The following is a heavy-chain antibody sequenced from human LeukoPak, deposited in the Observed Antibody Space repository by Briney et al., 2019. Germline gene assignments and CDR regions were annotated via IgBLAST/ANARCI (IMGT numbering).Heavy chain of an antibody. CDR3: ARQKEYSSSFDY. D-gene: IGHD6-6*01. V-gene: IGHV4-4*07. CDR1: GGSISSYY. Sequence: SETLSLTCTVSGGSISSYYWSWIRQPAGKGLEWIGRIYTSGSTNYNPSLKSRVTMSVDTSKNRFSLKLSSVTAADTAVYYCARQKEYSSSFDYWGQGTLVTVSS. CDR2: IYTSGST. J-gene: IGHJ4*02.